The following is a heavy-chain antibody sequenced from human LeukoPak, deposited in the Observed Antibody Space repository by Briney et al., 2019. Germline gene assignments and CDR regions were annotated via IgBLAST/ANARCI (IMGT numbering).Heavy chain of an antibody. CDR3: XXXXXXXXSSGYYFAPRNAFDI. CDR1: GFTFSSYG. V-gene: IGHV3-23*01. D-gene: IGHD3-22*01. CDR2: ISGSGGST. Sequence: GGSLRLSCAASGFTFSSYGMSWVRQAPGKGLEWVSAISGSGGSTYYADSVKGRFTISRDNSKNTLYLQMNSLRAEDTAVYYXXXXXXXXXSSGYYFAPRNAFDIWGQGAVVTVSS. J-gene: IGHJ3*02.